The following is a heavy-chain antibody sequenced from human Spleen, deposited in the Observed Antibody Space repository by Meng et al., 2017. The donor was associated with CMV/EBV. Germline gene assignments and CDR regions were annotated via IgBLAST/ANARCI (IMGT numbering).Heavy chain of an antibody. D-gene: IGHD1-20*01. CDR2: INPNIGGT. V-gene: IGHV1-2*02. Sequence: RASGYTFTGYYLHWVRQAPGQGREWMGWINPNIGGTNYAQKFQGRVTATWDPSISTAYLELRSLQSDDTAMFYCARRKAVITAGFDDWGQGTLVTVSS. CDR3: ARRKAVITAGFDD. CDR1: GYTFTGYY. J-gene: IGHJ4*02.